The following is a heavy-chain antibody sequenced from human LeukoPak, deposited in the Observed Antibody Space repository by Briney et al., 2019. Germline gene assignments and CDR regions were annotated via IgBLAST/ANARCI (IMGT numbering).Heavy chain of an antibody. J-gene: IGHJ6*02. CDR1: GFTFSSYG. V-gene: IGHV3-30*18. CDR2: ISYDGSNK. Sequence: PGRSLRLSCAASGFTFSSYGMHWVRQAPGKGLEWVAVISYDGSNKYYADSVKGRFTISRDNSKNTLYLQMNSLRAEDTAVYYCAKVSIAVAQSYYYGMDVCGQGTTVTVSS. CDR3: AKVSIAVAQSYYYGMDV. D-gene: IGHD6-19*01.